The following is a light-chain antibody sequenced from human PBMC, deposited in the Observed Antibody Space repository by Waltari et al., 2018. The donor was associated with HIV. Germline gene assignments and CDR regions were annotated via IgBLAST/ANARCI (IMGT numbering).Light chain of an antibody. CDR1: QSISAK. Sequence: EIVMTQSPRTLSVYTGERVTLSCRASQSISAKVAWYQQRPGQAPRLLIYEAASRPSGLPTSFSVRGSGTEFTLTITSLQSEDFATYFCQQYDSGPRGITFGQGTILEIK. CDR2: EAA. V-gene: IGKV3-15*01. CDR3: QQYDSGPRGIT. J-gene: IGKJ2*01.